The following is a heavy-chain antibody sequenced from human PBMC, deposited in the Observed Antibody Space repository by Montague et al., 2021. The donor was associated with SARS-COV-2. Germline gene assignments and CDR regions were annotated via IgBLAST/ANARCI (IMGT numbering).Heavy chain of an antibody. V-gene: IGHV4-39*01. J-gene: IGHJ4*02. CDR1: GGSISSSSYY. CDR3: ARHGEHSYAHFAY. Sequence: SETLSLTCTVSGGSISSSSYYWGWIRQPPGKGLEWIGSIYYSGSTYYNASLKSRVTISVDTSKNQFSPKLTSVTAADTAVYYCARHGEHSYAHFAYWGQGTLVIVSS. D-gene: IGHD5-18*01. CDR2: IYYSGST.